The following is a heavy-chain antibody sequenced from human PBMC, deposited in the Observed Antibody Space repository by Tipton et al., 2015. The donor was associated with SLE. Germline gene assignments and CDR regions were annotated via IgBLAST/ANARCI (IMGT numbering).Heavy chain of an antibody. CDR1: GGSFSGYY. D-gene: IGHD3-3*01. J-gene: IGHJ1*01. V-gene: IGHV4-34*01. Sequence: TLSLTCAVYGGSFSGYYWSWIRQPPGKGLEWIGEINHSGSTNYNPSLKSRVTISVDTSKNQFSLKLSSVTAADTAVYYCAIRDYDFWSGPPGYFQHWGQGTLVTVPS. CDR2: INHSGST. CDR3: AIRDYDFWSGPPGYFQH.